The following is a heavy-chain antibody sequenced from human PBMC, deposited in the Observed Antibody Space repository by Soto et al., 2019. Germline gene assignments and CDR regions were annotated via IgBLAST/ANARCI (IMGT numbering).Heavy chain of an antibody. CDR1: QFPFSSYA. D-gene: IGHD3-22*01. CDR2: VSGSGDTT. V-gene: IGHV3-23*01. CDR3: AECATPDYSYDRSATLWY. J-gene: IGHJ4*02. Sequence: EVQLLESGGGLVQPGGSLRIACAASQFPFSSYAMNWVRQAPGKGLEWVSGVSGSGDTTYYADSVKGRFTISRDKPKNTPSPHTRTRRPDDTDLYDCAECATPDYSYDRSATLWYWGKGTLVPFSS.